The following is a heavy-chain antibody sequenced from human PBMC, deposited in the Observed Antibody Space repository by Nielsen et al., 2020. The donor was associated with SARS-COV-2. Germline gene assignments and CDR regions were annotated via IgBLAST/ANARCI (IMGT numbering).Heavy chain of an antibody. CDR2: IWYDGSNK. V-gene: IGHV3-33*01. CDR3: ARGMGGAAATYIDY. CDR1: GFTFSGYA. Sequence: GESLKISCAASGFTFSGYAMHWVRQAPGKGLEWVAVIWYDGSNKYYADSVKGRFTISRDNSKNTLYLQMNSLRAEDTAVYYCARGMGGAAATYIDYWGQGTLVTVSS. D-gene: IGHD2-15*01. J-gene: IGHJ4*02.